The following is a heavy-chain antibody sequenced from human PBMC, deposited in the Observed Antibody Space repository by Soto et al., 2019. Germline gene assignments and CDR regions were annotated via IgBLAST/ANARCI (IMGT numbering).Heavy chain of an antibody. J-gene: IGHJ4*02. CDR2: INPTGGAT. Sequence: ASVNFSCTTSGYTYTNDYMHWVRKAPGQGLEWMGIINPTGGATTYAQKFQGRVTMTRDTSASTAYMELSSLRSEDTAVYYCASAIKVGATGFDYWGQGTLVTVSS. CDR1: GYTYTNDY. D-gene: IGHD1-26*01. CDR3: ASAIKVGATGFDY. V-gene: IGHV1-46*01.